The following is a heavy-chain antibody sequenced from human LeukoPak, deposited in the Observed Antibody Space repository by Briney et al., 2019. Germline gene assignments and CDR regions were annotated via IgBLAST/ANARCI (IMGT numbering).Heavy chain of an antibody. CDR2: IHDTGST. V-gene: IGHV4-59*01. CDR3: ARDRSAFDI. CDR1: GASIISCY. Sequence: SETLSLTCIVCGASIISCYRRWNRQPPGKGLEWVGHIHDTGSTNYNPSLKSRVTISADMSKNQVSLQVTSVTAADTAVYYCARDRSAFDIWGQGTMVTVSS. J-gene: IGHJ3*02.